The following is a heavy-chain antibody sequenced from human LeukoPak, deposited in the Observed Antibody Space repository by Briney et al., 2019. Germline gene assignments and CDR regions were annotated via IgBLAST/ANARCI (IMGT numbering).Heavy chain of an antibody. Sequence: SETPSVTCAVSLGSITISSYKWGWIRQPPGKWLEWIGSIYFSGPTYYHPPLKSRVAISVDTSKNQFSLKLSSVTAADTALYYCARLCIKTSCYTPDYWGQGTLVTVSS. J-gene: IGHJ4*02. V-gene: IGHV4-39*01. CDR1: LGSITISSYK. CDR3: ARLCIKTSCYTPDY. CDR2: IYFSGPT. D-gene: IGHD2-2*02.